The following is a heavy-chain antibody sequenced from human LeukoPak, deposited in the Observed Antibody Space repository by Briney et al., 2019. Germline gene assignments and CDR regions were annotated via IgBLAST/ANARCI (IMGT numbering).Heavy chain of an antibody. Sequence: SETLSLTCTVSGGSISSSSYYWGWIRQPPGKGLEWIGYIYYSGSTNYNPSLKSRVTISVDTSKNQFSLKLSSVTAADTAVYYCARSLVVGATYPYHWGQGTLVTVSS. CDR1: GGSISSSSYY. CDR2: IYYSGST. CDR3: ARSLVVGATYPYH. J-gene: IGHJ5*02. D-gene: IGHD1-26*01. V-gene: IGHV4-61*05.